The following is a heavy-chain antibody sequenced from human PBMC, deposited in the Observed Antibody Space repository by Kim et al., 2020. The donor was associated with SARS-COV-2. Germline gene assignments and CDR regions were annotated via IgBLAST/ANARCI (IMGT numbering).Heavy chain of an antibody. CDR1: GGSISSGSYY. CDR2: IYTSGST. J-gene: IGHJ4*02. Sequence: SETLSLTCTVSGGSISSGSYYWSWIRQPAGKGLEWIGRIYTSGSTNYNPSLKSRVTISVDTSKNQFSLKLSSVTAADTAVYYCARSKYGDKDYWGQGTLAT. V-gene: IGHV4-61*02. D-gene: IGHD4-17*01. CDR3: ARSKYGDKDY.